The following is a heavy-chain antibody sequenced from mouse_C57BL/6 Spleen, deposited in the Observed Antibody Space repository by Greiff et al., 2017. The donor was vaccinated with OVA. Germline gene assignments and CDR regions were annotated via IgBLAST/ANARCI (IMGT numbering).Heavy chain of an antibody. CDR1: GYTFTSYW. D-gene: IGHD2-10*01. Sequence: QVQLQQPGAELVRPGSSVKLSCKASGYTFTSYWMDWVKQRPGQGLEWIGNIYPSDSETHYNQKFKDKATLTVDKSSSTAYMQLSSLTSEDSAVYYCARAYPLDYWGQGTTLTVSS. J-gene: IGHJ2*01. CDR3: ARAYPLDY. V-gene: IGHV1-61*01. CDR2: IYPSDSET.